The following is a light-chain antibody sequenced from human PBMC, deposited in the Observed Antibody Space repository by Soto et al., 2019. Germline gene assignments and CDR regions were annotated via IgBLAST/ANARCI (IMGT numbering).Light chain of an antibody. Sequence: DIQLTQSPSFLSASVGDRVTITCRASQSISNYLAWYQQRPGKAPNLLIYTASTLQSGVPSRFSGSGSGTEFTLTISSLQPEDFATYYCQQRHSYPITFGQGTRLEIK. CDR1: QSISNY. CDR2: TAS. V-gene: IGKV1-9*01. J-gene: IGKJ5*01. CDR3: QQRHSYPIT.